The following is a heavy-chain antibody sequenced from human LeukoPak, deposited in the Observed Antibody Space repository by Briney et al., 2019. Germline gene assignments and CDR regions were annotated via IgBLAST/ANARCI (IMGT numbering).Heavy chain of an antibody. CDR1: GGSISSYY. V-gene: IGHV4-59*08. CDR3: ARHAVGTAMDFDY. J-gene: IGHJ4*02. D-gene: IGHD5-18*01. Sequence: SETLSLTCTVSGGSISSYYWSWIRQPAGKGLEWIGYNPSLKSRVTISVDTSRNQFSLKLSSVTAADTAVYYCARHAVGTAMDFDYWGQGTLVTVSS.